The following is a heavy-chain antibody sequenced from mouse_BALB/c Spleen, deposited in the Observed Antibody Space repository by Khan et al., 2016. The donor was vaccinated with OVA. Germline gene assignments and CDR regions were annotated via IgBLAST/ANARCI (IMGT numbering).Heavy chain of an antibody. CDR3: VTVYGNPFAF. D-gene: IGHD2-1*01. Sequence: EVQLQQSGAELVKPGASVKLSCSASGFNIKDTYIHWMKPSPEQGLEWIWRIDPPNDDSKYGPKFQAKATLTAYTSSNTAYLQISSLTSVDTAVYYCVTVYGNPFAFWGQGTLVSVVA. CDR2: IDPPNDDS. CDR1: GFNIKDTY. V-gene: IGHV14-3*02. J-gene: IGHJ3*01.